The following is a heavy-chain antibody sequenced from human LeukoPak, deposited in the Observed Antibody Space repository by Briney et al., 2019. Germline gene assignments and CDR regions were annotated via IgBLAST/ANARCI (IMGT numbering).Heavy chain of an antibody. Sequence: ASVKVSFKASGYTFTSYYMHWVRQAPGQGLEWMGIINPSGGGTSYAQKFQGRVTMTRDTSTSTVYMELSSLRSEDTAVYYCARGARVLKYCSGGSCYESNWFDPWGQGTLVTVSS. CDR3: ARGARVLKYCSGGSCYESNWFDP. V-gene: IGHV1-46*01. J-gene: IGHJ5*02. CDR2: INPSGGGT. CDR1: GYTFTSYY. D-gene: IGHD2-15*01.